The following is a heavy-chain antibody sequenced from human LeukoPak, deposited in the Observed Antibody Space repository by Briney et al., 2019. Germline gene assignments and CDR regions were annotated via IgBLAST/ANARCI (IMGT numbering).Heavy chain of an antibody. V-gene: IGHV3-48*03. CDR3: AREGVRGTFYYGMDV. CDR1: GFTFSSYE. D-gene: IGHD3-10*01. Sequence: PGGSLRLSCAASGFTFSSYEMNWARQAPGKGLEWVSYISSSGSTIYYADSVKGRFTISRDNAKNSLYLQMNSLRAEDTAVYYCAREGVRGTFYYGMDVWGQGTTVTVSS. CDR2: ISSSGSTI. J-gene: IGHJ6*02.